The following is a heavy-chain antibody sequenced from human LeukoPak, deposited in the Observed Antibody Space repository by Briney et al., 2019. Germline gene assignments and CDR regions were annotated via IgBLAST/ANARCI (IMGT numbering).Heavy chain of an antibody. CDR1: GGSFSGYY. CDR2: IYYSGST. J-gene: IGHJ4*02. Sequence: PSETLSLTCAVYGGSFSGYYWSWIRQHPGKGLEWIGYIYYSGSTYYNPSLKSRVTISVDASKNQFSLKLSSVTAADTAVYYCARVLYEGTFWGQGTLVTVSS. CDR3: ARVLYEGTF. D-gene: IGHD3-10*01. V-gene: IGHV4-31*11.